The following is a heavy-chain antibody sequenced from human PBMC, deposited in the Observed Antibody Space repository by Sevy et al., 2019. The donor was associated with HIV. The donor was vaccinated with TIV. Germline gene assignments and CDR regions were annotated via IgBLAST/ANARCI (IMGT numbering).Heavy chain of an antibody. J-gene: IGHJ4*02. CDR2: IKSESDGRKT. Sequence: GGSLRLSCGASGFTFRKASMSWVRQAPGKGLEWVGRIKSESDGRKTDYAAFVKGRFNISRDDSKNTLYLQIVSLKTEDTAVYYCTTGVVIAPHTESQKTDFWGQGTLVTVSS. D-gene: IGHD2-2*01. CDR1: GFTFRKAS. V-gene: IGHV3-15*05. CDR3: TTGVVIAPHTESQKTDF.